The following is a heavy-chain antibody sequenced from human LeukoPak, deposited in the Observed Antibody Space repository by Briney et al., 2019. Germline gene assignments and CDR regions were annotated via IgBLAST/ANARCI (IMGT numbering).Heavy chain of an antibody. J-gene: IGHJ6*03. CDR3: ASGDYAYYYMDV. CDR1: GYSISSGYY. D-gene: IGHD4-17*01. CDR2: IYHSGST. V-gene: IGHV4-38-2*02. Sequence: TSETLSLTCTVSGYSISSGYYWGWIRQPPGKGLEWIGSIYHSGSTYYNPSLKSRVTISVDTSKNQFSLKLSSVTAADTAVYYCASGDYAYYYMDVWGKGTTVTISS.